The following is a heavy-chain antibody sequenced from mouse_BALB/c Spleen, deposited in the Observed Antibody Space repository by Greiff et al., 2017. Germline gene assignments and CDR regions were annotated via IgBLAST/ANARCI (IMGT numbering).Heavy chain of an antibody. D-gene: IGHD2-1*01. J-gene: IGHJ4*01. Sequence: EVQLQQSGAELVRSGASVKLSCTASGFNIKDYYMHWVKQRPEQGLEWIGWIDPENGDTEYAPKFQGKATMTADTSSNTAYLQLSSLTSEDTAVYYCNAGDGNPWGQGTSVTVSS. CDR2: IDPENGDT. V-gene: IGHV14-4*02. CDR1: GFNIKDYY. CDR3: NAGDGNP.